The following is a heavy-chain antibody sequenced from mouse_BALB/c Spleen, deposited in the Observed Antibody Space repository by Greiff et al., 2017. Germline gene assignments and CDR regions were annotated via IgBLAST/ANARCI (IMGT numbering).Heavy chain of an antibody. Sequence: EVHLVESGGGLVQPGGSLKLSCAASGFTFSSYTMSWVRQTPEKRLEWVAYISNGGGSTYYPDTVKGRFTISRDNAKNTLYLQMSSLKSEDTAMYYCARRGFFYGSSYGAMDYWGQGTSVTVSS. CDR1: GFTFSSYT. D-gene: IGHD1-1*01. J-gene: IGHJ4*01. CDR3: ARRGFFYGSSYGAMDY. V-gene: IGHV5-12-2*01. CDR2: ISNGGGST.